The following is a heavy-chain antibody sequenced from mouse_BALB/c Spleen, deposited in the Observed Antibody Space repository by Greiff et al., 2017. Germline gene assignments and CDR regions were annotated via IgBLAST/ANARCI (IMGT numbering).Heavy chain of an antibody. Sequence: EVQLQQSGGGLVKPGGSLKLSCAASGFTFSDYYMYWVRQTPEKRLEWVATISDGGSYTYYPDSVKGRFTISRDNAKNNLYLQMSSLKSEDTAMYYCARDRYDGYAMDYWGQGTSVTVSS. CDR2: ISDGGSYT. J-gene: IGHJ4*01. D-gene: IGHD2-14*01. V-gene: IGHV5-4*02. CDR1: GFTFSDYY. CDR3: ARDRYDGYAMDY.